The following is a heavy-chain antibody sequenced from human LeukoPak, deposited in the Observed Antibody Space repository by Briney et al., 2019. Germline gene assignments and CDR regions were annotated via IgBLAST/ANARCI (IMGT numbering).Heavy chain of an antibody. V-gene: IGHV3-30*02. CDR3: ATQTWFGDLDY. J-gene: IGHJ4*02. CDR2: IRYDGSNK. Sequence: PGGSLRLSCAASGFIFSSYGIHWVRQAPGKGLEWVAFIRYDGSNKYYADSVKGRFTISRDNSKNTLYLQMNSLRDEDTAVYYCATQTWFGDLDYWGQGTLVTVSS. CDR1: GFIFSSYG. D-gene: IGHD3-10*01.